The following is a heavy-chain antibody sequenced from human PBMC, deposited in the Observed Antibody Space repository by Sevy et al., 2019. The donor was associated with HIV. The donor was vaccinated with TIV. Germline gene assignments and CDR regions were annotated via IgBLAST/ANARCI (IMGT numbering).Heavy chain of an antibody. Sequence: ASVKVSCKASGYTFTSYGISWVRQAPGQGLEWTGWISAYNGNTNYAQKLQGRVTMTTDTSTSTAYMELRSLRSDDTAVYYCARGRGGGYYGSGSYGYWGQGTLVTVSS. V-gene: IGHV1-18*01. CDR1: GYTFTSYG. D-gene: IGHD3-10*01. CDR3: ARGRGGGYYGSGSYGY. J-gene: IGHJ4*02. CDR2: ISAYNGNT.